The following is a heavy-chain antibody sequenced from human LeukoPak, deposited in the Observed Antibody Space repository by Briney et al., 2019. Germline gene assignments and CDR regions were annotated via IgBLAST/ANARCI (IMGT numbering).Heavy chain of an antibody. CDR2: IYYSGST. Sequence: SETLSLTCTVSGGSISSYYWSWLRQPPGKGLEWVGYIYYSGSTNYNPSLKSRVTISVDTSKNQFSLKLSSVTAADTAVYYCARGYYYGSGSYLDYWGQGTLVTVSS. D-gene: IGHD3-10*01. CDR1: GGSISSYY. J-gene: IGHJ4*02. CDR3: ARGYYYGSGSYLDY. V-gene: IGHV4-59*01.